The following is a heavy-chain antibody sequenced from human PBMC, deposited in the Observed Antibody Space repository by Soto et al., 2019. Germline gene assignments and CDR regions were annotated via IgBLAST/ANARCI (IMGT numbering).Heavy chain of an antibody. D-gene: IGHD3-16*01. CDR1: GGSISSYS. CDR3: ARRYGSAFDI. CDR2: IYHSGST. Sequence: SETLSLTCTVSGGSISSYSWSWIRQPPGKGLEWIGYIYHSGSTNYNPSLKSRVIISVDTAKNQLSLKLSSMTAADTAVYYCARRYGSAFDIWSQGTMVTVSS. J-gene: IGHJ3*02. V-gene: IGHV4-59*01.